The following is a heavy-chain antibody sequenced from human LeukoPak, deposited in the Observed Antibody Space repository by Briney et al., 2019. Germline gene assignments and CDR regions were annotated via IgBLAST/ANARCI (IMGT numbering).Heavy chain of an antibody. J-gene: IGHJ4*02. CDR2: IKRKIDGGTT. CDR3: TTDGGRKSRPYHLDY. V-gene: IGHV3-15*01. CDR1: GFTFSGAW. Sequence: GGSLRLSCAASGFTFSGAWMSWVRQAPGKGLEWVGHIKRKIDGGTTDYAAPVKGRFAISRDDSKNTLYLQMNSLKTEDTAVYYCTTDGGRKSRPYHLDYWGQGTLVTVSS. D-gene: IGHD2-2*01.